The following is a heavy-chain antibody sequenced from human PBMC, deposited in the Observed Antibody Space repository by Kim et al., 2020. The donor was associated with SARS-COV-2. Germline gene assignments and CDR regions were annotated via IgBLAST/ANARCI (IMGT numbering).Heavy chain of an antibody. D-gene: IGHD3-22*01. CDR1: GGSISSYY. CDR3: ARDTEHYYDSSGIPGDAFDI. CDR2: IYYSGST. V-gene: IGHV4-59*13. Sequence: SETLSLTCTVSGGSISSYYWSWIRQPPGKGLEWIGYIYYSGSTNYNPSLKSRVTISADTSKNQFSLKLSSVTAADTAVYYCARDTEHYYDSSGIPGDAFDIWGQGTMVTVSS. J-gene: IGHJ3*02.